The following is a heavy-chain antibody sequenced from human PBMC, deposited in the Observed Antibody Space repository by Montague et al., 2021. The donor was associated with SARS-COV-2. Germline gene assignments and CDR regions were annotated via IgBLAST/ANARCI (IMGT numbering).Heavy chain of an antibody. Sequence: SETLSLTCTVSGGSISSYYWSWIRQPPGKGLEWIGDIYYSGSTNYNPSLKSRVTISVDTPKNQFSLKLSSVTAADTAVYYCAREPDYGDYFDYWGQGTLVTVSS. CDR3: AREPDYGDYFDY. CDR1: GGSISSYY. V-gene: IGHV4-59*01. D-gene: IGHD4-17*01. J-gene: IGHJ4*02. CDR2: IYYSGST.